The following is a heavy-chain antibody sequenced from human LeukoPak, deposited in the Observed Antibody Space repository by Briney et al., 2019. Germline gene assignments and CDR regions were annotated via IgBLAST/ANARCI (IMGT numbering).Heavy chain of an antibody. V-gene: IGHV4-61*01. CDR2: IYYSGST. CDR3: ARLQYYDFWSGYGDFDY. J-gene: IGHJ4*02. Sequence: TSETLSLTCTVSGVSVSSGSYYWSWIRQPPGKELEWIGYIYYSGSTNYNPSLKSRVTISVDTSKNQFSLKLSSVTAADTAVYYCARLQYYDFWSGYGDFDYWGQGTLVTVSS. D-gene: IGHD3-3*01. CDR1: GVSVSSGSYY.